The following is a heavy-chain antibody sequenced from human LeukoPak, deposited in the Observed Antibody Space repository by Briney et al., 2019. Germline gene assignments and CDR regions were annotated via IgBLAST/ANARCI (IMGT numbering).Heavy chain of an antibody. CDR1: GFTFSSYS. Sequence: GGSLRLSCAASGFTFSSYSMNWVRQAPGKGLEWVSYISSSSSTIYYADSVKGRFTISRDNAQNSLWLQMNSLRAEDTAVYYCATRMGYFDSWGQGTLVTVSS. V-gene: IGHV3-48*04. CDR2: ISSSSSTI. J-gene: IGHJ4*02. CDR3: ATRMGYFDS. D-gene: IGHD1-14*01.